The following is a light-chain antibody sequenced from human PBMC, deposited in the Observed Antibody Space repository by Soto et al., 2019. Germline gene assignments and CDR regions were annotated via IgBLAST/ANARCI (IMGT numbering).Light chain of an antibody. V-gene: IGKV3-11*01. CDR2: DAS. CDR3: QQRSNWPS. J-gene: IGKJ2*03. Sequence: EIVLTQSQATLSFSPVERATLSCIASQSVSRDLAWYPQKPGQAPRLLIYDASNRATGIPARFSGRGSGTDFTLTISRLEPEDFAVYYCQQRSNWPSFGQGTKMEIK. CDR1: QSVSRD.